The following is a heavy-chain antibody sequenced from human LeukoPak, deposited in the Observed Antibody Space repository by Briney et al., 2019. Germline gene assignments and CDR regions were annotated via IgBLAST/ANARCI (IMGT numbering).Heavy chain of an antibody. V-gene: IGHV3-20*04. CDR2: INWNGGST. CDR1: GFTFDDFG. D-gene: IGHD3-22*01. CDR3: ARDGVSSGVTPAFDI. J-gene: IGHJ3*02. Sequence: GGSLRLSSAASGFTFDDFGMSWVRQAPGKGLEWVSGINWNGGSTGYADSVKGRFTISRDNAKNSLYLQMNSLRAEDTALYYCARDGVSSGVTPAFDIWGQGTMVTVSS.